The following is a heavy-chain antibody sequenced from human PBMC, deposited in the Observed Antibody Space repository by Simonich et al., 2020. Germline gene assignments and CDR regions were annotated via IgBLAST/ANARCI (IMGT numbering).Heavy chain of an antibody. CDR1: GFTFSSYE. CDR3: ASDGAYDTVVTGAY. J-gene: IGHJ4*02. CDR2: ISSSGSTR. Sequence: EVQLVESGGGLVQPGGSLRLSCAASGFTFSSYEMNWVRQATGKVLEWGTYISSSGSTRYYADAVKGRFTIPRDNAKNSLYLQMNSLRAEDTAVYYCASDGAYDTVVTGAYWGQGTLVTVSS. V-gene: IGHV3-48*03. D-gene: IGHD3-9*01.